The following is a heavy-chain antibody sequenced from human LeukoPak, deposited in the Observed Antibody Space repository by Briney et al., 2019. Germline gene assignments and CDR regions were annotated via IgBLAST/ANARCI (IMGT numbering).Heavy chain of an antibody. V-gene: IGHV1-69*13. D-gene: IGHD3-10*01. CDR1: GGTFSSYG. Sequence: GASVKVSCKASGGTFSSYGISWVRQAPGQGLEWMGGIIPIFGTPNYAQKFQGRVTITADEYTSTAYMELSSLRSEDTAVYYCARGSGTITMVRGVFYGMDVWGQGTTVTVSS. CDR3: ARGSGTITMVRGVFYGMDV. J-gene: IGHJ6*02. CDR2: IIPIFGTP.